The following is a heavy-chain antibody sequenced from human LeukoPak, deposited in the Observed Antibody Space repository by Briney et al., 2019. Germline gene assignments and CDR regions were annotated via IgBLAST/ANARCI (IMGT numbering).Heavy chain of an antibody. Sequence: GGSLRLSCAASGFTFSSYSMNWVRQAPGKGLEWVSYISSSSSTIYYADSVKGRFTISRDNAKNSLYLQMNSLRAEDTAVYYCARDGAADAFGIWGQGTMVTVSS. V-gene: IGHV3-48*04. CDR3: ARDGAADAFGI. CDR2: ISSSSSTI. CDR1: GFTFSSYS. J-gene: IGHJ3*02. D-gene: IGHD6-25*01.